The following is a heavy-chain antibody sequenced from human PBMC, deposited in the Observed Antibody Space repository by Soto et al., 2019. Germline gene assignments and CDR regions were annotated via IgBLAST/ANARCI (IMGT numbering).Heavy chain of an antibody. CDR2: IIPIFGTT. Sequence: QVQLVQSETEVRKPGSSVKVSCRASGGAFGSNAISWVRQAPGQGLEWMGNIIPIFGTTKNAQNFQRRVTITADESTDTAYMESSSLRSEDTAIYYCAREGYTFGPGAVRGAFDIWGQGTMVTVSS. V-gene: IGHV1-69*15. J-gene: IGHJ3*02. D-gene: IGHD3-16*01. CDR1: GGAFGSNA. CDR3: AREGYTFGPGAVRGAFDI.